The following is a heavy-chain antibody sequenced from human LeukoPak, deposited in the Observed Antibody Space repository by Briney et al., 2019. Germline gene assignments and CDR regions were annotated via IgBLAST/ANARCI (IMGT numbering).Heavy chain of an antibody. CDR1: GYTFTSYG. V-gene: IGHV1-18*01. D-gene: IGHD2-8*02. J-gene: IGHJ5*02. CDR2: LSAYNGNT. Sequence: ASVKVSCKASGYTFTSYGISWVRQAPGQGLEWMGWLSAYNGNTNYAQKLQGRVTMTTDTSTSTAYMELKSLRSDDTAVYYCARDAPTFVTDPYNWFDPWGQGTLVTVSS. CDR3: ARDAPTFVTDPYNWFDP.